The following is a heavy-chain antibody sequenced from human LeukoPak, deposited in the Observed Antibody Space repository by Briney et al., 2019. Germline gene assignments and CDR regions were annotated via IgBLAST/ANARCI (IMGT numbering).Heavy chain of an antibody. CDR3: ASNSVLQTEQLAYGMDV. J-gene: IGHJ6*02. D-gene: IGHD6-13*01. CDR1: GYTFTSYD. V-gene: IGHV1-8*01. CDR2: MNPNSGNT. Sequence: ASVKVSCKASGYTFTSYDINWVRQATGQGLEWMGWMNPNSGNTGYAQKFQGRVTMTRNTSISTAYMELSSLRSEDTAVYYCASNSVLQTEQLAYGMDVWGQGTTVTVSS.